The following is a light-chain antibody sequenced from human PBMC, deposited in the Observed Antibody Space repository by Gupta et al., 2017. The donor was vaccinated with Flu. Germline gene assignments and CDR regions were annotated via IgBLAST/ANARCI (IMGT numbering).Light chain of an antibody. J-gene: IGLJ1*01. CDR2: DVT. V-gene: IGLV2-14*01. CDR1: NSDVGVYNF. Sequence: QSALTQPASVSGSPGQSITISCTGTNSDVGVYNFVSWFQQHPGKAPKLMIYDVTSRPSGVSNRFSGSKSGTTDTLTISVLQAEDEADYYCCSYRSGGTLVFGTGTKVTVL. CDR3: CSYRSGGTLV.